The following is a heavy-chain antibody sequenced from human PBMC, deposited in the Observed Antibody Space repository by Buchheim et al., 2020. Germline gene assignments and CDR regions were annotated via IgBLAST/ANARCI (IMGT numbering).Heavy chain of an antibody. CDR2: ISVSGRSP. CDR1: GFSFRSFA. D-gene: IGHD3-9*01. CDR3: ASFYDILPGYYYPFDY. J-gene: IGHJ4*02. Sequence: EVQMVESGGGLIQPGGSLRLSCAASGFSFRSFAMSWVRQAPGKGLEWVSSISVSGRSPYYADPVKGRFTISRDNSKNTLYLHMVSLRVEDTAVYYCASFYDILPGYYYPFDYWGQGTL. V-gene: IGHV3-23*04.